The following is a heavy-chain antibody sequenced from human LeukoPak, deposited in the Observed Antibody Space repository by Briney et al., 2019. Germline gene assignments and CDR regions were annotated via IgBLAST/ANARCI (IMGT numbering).Heavy chain of an antibody. CDR1: GGSISSSSYY. CDR3: ARTGGPYCTNGVCLFDY. Sequence: SETLSLTCTVSGGSISSSSYYWGWIRQPPGKGLEWIGSIYYSGSTYYNPSLKSRVTISVDTSKNQFSLKLSSVTAADTAVYYCARTGGPYCTNGVCLFDYWGQGTLVTVSS. J-gene: IGHJ4*02. D-gene: IGHD2-8*01. CDR2: IYYSGST. V-gene: IGHV4-39*07.